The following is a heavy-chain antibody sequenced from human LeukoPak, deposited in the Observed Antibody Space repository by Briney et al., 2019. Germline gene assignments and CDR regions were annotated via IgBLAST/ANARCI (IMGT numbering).Heavy chain of an antibody. D-gene: IGHD3-10*01. J-gene: IGHJ5*02. CDR2: INPSGCST. Sequence: ASVKVSCKASGHTFTSYYMHWVRQAPGQGLEWMEIINPSGCSTSYAQKFQGRVTMTRDTSTSTVYMELSSLRSEDTAVYYCARERRGLLWFGELSHNWFDPWGQGTLVTVSS. CDR1: GHTFTSYY. V-gene: IGHV1-46*01. CDR3: ARERRGLLWFGELSHNWFDP.